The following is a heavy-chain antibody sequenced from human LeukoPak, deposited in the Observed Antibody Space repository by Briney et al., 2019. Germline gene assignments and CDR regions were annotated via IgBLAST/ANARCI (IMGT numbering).Heavy chain of an antibody. Sequence: SVKVSCKASGGTFSSYAISWVRQAPGQGLEWMGGIIPIFGTANYAQKFQGRVTITTDESTSTAYMELSSLRSEDTAVYYCARSTQDLMVYATYYYYMDVWGKGTTVTVSS. V-gene: IGHV1-69*05. D-gene: IGHD2-8*01. CDR3: ARSTQDLMVYATYYYYMDV. J-gene: IGHJ6*03. CDR2: IIPIFGTA. CDR1: GGTFSSYA.